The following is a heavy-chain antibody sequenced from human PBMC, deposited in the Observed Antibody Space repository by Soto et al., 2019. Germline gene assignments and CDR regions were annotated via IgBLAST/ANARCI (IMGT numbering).Heavy chain of an antibody. D-gene: IGHD3-22*01. CDR2: IYYSGST. V-gene: IGHV4-39*01. CDR1: GGSISSSSYY. Sequence: QLQLQESGPGLVKPSETLSLTCTVSGGSISSSSYYWGWIRQPPGKGLEWIRSIYYSGSTYYNPSLKSRVTISVDTSKNQFSLKLSSVTAADTAVYYCARHDSSGYSSYYYYYGMDVWGQGTTVTVSS. CDR3: ARHDSSGYSSYYYYYGMDV. J-gene: IGHJ6*02.